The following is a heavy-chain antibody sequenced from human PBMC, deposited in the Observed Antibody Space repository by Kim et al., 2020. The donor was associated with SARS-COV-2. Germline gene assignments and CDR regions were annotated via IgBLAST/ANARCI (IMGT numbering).Heavy chain of an antibody. CDR2: INYSGST. V-gene: IGHV4-59*01. J-gene: IGHJ5*02. D-gene: IGHD3-3*01. CDR3: ARGSSITIFWVGRWFDL. CDR1: GGSISSYY. Sequence: SETLSLTCTVYGGSISSYYWSWIRQPPGKGLEWIGDINYSGSTNYNPSLKSRVTISVDTSKNQFSLKLSSVTAADTAVYYCARGSSITIFWVGRWFDLWGQGTLVTVSS.